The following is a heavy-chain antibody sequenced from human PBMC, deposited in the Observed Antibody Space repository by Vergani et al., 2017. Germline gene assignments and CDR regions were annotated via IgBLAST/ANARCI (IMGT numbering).Heavy chain of an antibody. CDR2: IYYSGST. Sequence: QLQLQESGPGLVKPSETLSLTCTVSGGSISSSSYYWGWIRQPPGKGLEWIGYIYYSGSTSYNPSLKSRVTIEVDTSKNQVSLKLSSVTAADTAVYYCARSGDIVVVPAAFYFDYWGQGTLVTVSS. J-gene: IGHJ4*02. CDR1: GGSISSSSYY. V-gene: IGHV4-30-4*08. D-gene: IGHD2-2*01. CDR3: ARSGDIVVVPAAFYFDY.